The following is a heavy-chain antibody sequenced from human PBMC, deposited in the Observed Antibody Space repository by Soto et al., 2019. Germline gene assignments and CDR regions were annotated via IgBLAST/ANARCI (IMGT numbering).Heavy chain of an antibody. Sequence: QVTLKESGPVLVKPTETLTLTCTVSGFSLSNARMGVSWIRQPPGKALEWLAHIFSNDEKSYSTSLKSRLTISKDTSKSQVVLTMTNMDPVDTATYYCARIGVWTTVAPDAFDILGQGTMVTVSS. V-gene: IGHV2-26*01. CDR3: ARIGVWTTVAPDAFDI. CDR2: IFSNDEK. J-gene: IGHJ3*02. D-gene: IGHD4-17*01. CDR1: GFSLSNARMG.